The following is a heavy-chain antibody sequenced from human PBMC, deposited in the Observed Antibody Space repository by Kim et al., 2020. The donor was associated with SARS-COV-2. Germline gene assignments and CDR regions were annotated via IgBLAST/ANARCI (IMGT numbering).Heavy chain of an antibody. V-gene: IGHV3-30*04. CDR1: GFTFSSHA. CDR3: ARDDLGDLDTPPLD. CDR2: ISHDGNNK. D-gene: IGHD3-16*01. J-gene: IGHJ4*02. Sequence: GGSLRLSCAASGFTFSSHAMHWVRQAPGKGLEFVAIISHDGNNKYYVDSVKGRFTISRDNSKNTLYLQMNSLSAEDTAVYYCARDDLGDLDTPPLDWGQGTLVTVSS.